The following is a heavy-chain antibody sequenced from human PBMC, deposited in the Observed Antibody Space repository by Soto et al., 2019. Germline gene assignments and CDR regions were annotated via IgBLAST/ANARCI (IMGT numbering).Heavy chain of an antibody. Sequence: ASVKVSCKASGYTFTSYAMHWVRQAPGQRLEWMGWINAGNGNTKYSQKFQGRVTITRDTSASTAYMELSSLRSEDTAVYYCARDLGTPGTTGAFDIWGQGTMVTVSS. CDR2: INAGNGNT. V-gene: IGHV1-3*01. J-gene: IGHJ3*02. CDR1: GYTFTSYA. D-gene: IGHD1-1*01. CDR3: ARDLGTPGTTGAFDI.